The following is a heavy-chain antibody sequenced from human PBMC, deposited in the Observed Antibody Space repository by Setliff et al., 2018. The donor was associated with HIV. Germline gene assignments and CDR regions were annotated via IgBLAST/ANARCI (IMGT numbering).Heavy chain of an antibody. CDR1: GGSISSYY. V-gene: IGHV4-4*07. CDR2: IYTSGST. Sequence: SETLSLTCTVSGGSISSYYWSWIRQPAGKGLEWIGRIYTSGSTNYNPSLKSRVTISVDTSKNQFSLKLSSVTAADTAVYYCARAPLSGGSFGWFDPWGQGTLVTVSS. CDR3: ARAPLSGGSFGWFDP. J-gene: IGHJ5*02. D-gene: IGHD2-15*01.